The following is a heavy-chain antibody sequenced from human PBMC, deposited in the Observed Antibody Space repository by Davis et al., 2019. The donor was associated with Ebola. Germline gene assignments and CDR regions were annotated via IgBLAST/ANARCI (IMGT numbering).Heavy chain of an antibody. CDR2: IKQDGSEK. D-gene: IGHD3-10*01. CDR3: ARVTMVRGVSDWFDP. Sequence: GESLKIPCAASGFTFGIYWMSWVRQAPGKGLEWVANIKQDGSEKYYVDSVKGRFTISRDNAKNSLYLQMNSLRAEDTAVYYCARVTMVRGVSDWFDPWGQGTPVTVSS. CDR1: GFTFGIYW. V-gene: IGHV3-7*03. J-gene: IGHJ5*02.